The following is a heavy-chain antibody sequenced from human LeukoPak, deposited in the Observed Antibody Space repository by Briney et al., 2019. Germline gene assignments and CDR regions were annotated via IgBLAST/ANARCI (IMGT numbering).Heavy chain of an antibody. D-gene: IGHD6-19*01. Sequence: GGSLRLSCAASGFTFSNYAMSWVRQAPGKGLEWVSSISGSGSSTYYAESVKGRFTISRDKSKNTLYLQMNSQRAEDTAVYYCAKDYNSGWYWVMWFDPWGQGTLVTVSS. J-gene: IGHJ5*02. CDR2: ISGSGSST. V-gene: IGHV3-23*01. CDR1: GFTFSNYA. CDR3: AKDYNSGWYWVMWFDP.